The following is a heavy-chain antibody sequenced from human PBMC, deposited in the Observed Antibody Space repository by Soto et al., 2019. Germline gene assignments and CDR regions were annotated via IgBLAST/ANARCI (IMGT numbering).Heavy chain of an antibody. CDR1: AGSFSHYY. J-gene: IGHJ3*02. D-gene: IGHD6-19*01. CDR2: IKHGGSS. V-gene: IGHV4-34*01. Sequence: QVQQQPWGAGLLKPSETLSLTCTVYAGSFSHYYWNWIRQSPGKGLEWIGKIKHGGSSSYNPPLRSRVSISVDMSKKQFSLTLSSVTAADTAVYYCARGGSSDWQVALDIWGQGTMVPVSS. CDR3: ARGGSSDWQVALDI.